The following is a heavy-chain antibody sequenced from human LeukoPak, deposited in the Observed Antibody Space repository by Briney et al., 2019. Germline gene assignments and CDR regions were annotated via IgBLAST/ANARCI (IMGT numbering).Heavy chain of an antibody. Sequence: GPVKVFCNDSGYTFIGYYMHWVRQAPGERREWMGWINPNSGGTNYAQKFQGRVTMTRDTSISTANMELSRLGCDDTAVYYCARDYYGSGSYYSHYYYYMDVWGKGNTVTVSS. J-gene: IGHJ6*03. V-gene: IGHV1-2*02. D-gene: IGHD3-10*01. CDR2: INPNSGGT. CDR1: GYTFIGYY. CDR3: ARDYYGSGSYYSHYYYYMDV.